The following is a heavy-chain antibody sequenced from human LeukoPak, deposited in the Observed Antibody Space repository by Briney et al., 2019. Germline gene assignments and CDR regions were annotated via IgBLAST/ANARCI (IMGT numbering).Heavy chain of an antibody. CDR2: INHSGST. CDR1: GGSFSGYY. J-gene: IGHJ6*03. V-gene: IGHV4-34*01. D-gene: IGHD6-19*01. CDR3: ATSYSSGWYAGHYYYMDV. Sequence: SETLSLTCAVYGGSFSGYYWSWIRQPPGKGLEWIGEINHSGSTNYNPSLKSRVTISVDTSKNQFSLKLSSVTAADTAVYYCATSYSSGWYAGHYYYMDVWGKGTTVTVSS.